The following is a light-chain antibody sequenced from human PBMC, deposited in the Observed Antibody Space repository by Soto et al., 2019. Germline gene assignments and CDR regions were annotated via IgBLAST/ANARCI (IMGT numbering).Light chain of an antibody. CDR3: QQYNDWPPYT. CDR2: GAS. J-gene: IGKJ2*01. Sequence: EIAMTQSPAILSVSPGETATLSCTASQGVTSTLAWYQQKPGQAPRLLIYGASTRATGIPARFSGSGSGTEFTLTISSLQSEDFAVYYCQQYNDWPPYTFGQGTKLEI. V-gene: IGKV3-15*01. CDR1: QGVTST.